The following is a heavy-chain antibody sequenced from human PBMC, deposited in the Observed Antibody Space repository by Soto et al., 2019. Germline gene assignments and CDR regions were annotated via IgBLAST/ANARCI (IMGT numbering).Heavy chain of an antibody. Sequence: EVQLLESGGGLVQPGGSLRLSCAASGFTFSSYAMSWVRQAPGKGLDWVSAISGSGGSTYYADSVKGRFTISRDNSKNTLYLQMNSLRAEDTAVYYCAKDSDFCSGGSCYLKYYFDYWGQGTLVTVSS. V-gene: IGHV3-23*01. CDR2: ISGSGGST. CDR1: GFTFSSYA. D-gene: IGHD2-15*01. J-gene: IGHJ4*02. CDR3: AKDSDFCSGGSCYLKYYFDY.